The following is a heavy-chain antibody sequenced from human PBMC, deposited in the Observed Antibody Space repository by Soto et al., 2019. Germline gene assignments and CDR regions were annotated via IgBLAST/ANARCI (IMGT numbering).Heavy chain of an antibody. D-gene: IGHD2-2*01. CDR1: GFSFNTYE. V-gene: IGHV3-48*03. CDR2: ISTSGSTI. J-gene: IGHJ4*02. CDR3: TTRDQGRFDH. Sequence: EVQLVESGGGLVQPGGSLRLSCAASGFSFNTYEMNWVRQAPGKGLEWFSYISTSGSTIYYADSVKGRFTISRDNGKNSLYLQMNSLRAEDTAVYYCTTRDQGRFDHWGQGTPLTVSS.